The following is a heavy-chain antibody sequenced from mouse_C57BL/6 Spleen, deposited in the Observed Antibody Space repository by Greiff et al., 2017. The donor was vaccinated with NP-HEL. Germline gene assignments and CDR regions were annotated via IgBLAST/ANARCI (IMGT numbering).Heavy chain of an antibody. Sequence: EVQVVESGGGLVQPGGSLSLSCAASGFTFTDYYMSWVRQPPGKALEWLGFIRNKANGYTTEYSASVKGRFTISRDNSQSILYLQMNALRAEDSATYYCARLKLGYAMDYWGQGTSVTVSS. CDR2: IRNKANGYTT. V-gene: IGHV7-3*01. D-gene: IGHD4-1*01. CDR3: ARLKLGYAMDY. CDR1: GFTFTDYY. J-gene: IGHJ4*01.